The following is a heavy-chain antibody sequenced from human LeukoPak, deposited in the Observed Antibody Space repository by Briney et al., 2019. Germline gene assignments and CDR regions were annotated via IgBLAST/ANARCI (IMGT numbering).Heavy chain of an antibody. CDR1: GFTFSSYA. CDR2: ISGSGGST. D-gene: IGHD2-2*01. CDR3: VKGSTLGIVVPAAFDY. Sequence: GSLRLSCAASGFTFSSYAMSWVRQAPGKGLEWVSAISGSGGSTYYADSVKGRFTISRDNSKNTLYLQMNSLRAEDTAVYYCVKGSTLGIVVPAAFDYWGQGTLVTVSS. J-gene: IGHJ4*02. V-gene: IGHV3-23*01.